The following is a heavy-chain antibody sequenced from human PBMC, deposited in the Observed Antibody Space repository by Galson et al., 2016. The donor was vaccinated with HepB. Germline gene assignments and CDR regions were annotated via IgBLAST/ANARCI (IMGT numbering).Heavy chain of an antibody. CDR2: IRGNGGAP. D-gene: IGHD5-24*01. CDR3: ARDHGGYNSMDY. V-gene: IGHV3-74*01. J-gene: IGHJ4*02. CDR1: GFTFSSYW. Sequence: SLRLSCAASGFTFSSYWMHWVRQAPGKRLVWVSRIRGNGGAPRYADSVRGRFTISRDNAKNTLYLQMNSLRVEDTAVYYCARDHGGYNSMDYWGQGTLVTVSS.